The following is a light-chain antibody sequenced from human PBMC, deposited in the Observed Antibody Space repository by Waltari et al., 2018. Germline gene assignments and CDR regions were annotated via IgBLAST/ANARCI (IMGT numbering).Light chain of an antibody. V-gene: IGLV3-25*03. Sequence: SYELTQPPLASVSPGQTARITCSGNALPKQSAFWYQQKSGQAPVVVIYKDTERPSGIPDRISGSSSGTTVTLTISGAQAEDEADYYCQSGDSSGVVVFGGGTKLTVL. CDR3: QSGDSSGVVV. J-gene: IGLJ2*01. CDR2: KDT. CDR1: ALPKQS.